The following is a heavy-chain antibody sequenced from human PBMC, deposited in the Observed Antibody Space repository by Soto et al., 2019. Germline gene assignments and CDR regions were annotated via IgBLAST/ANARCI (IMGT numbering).Heavy chain of an antibody. J-gene: IGHJ4*02. CDR1: GGSVSSGSYY. CDR3: ARGVTMIKGFDY. Sequence: PSETLSLTCTVSGGSVSSGSYYWSWIRQPPGKGLEHIGYVFYNGTTNYNPSLKSRVTMSVDTSRDQFSLRLSSVTAPDTAFYYCARGVTMIKGFDYWGQGSLVNVSS. D-gene: IGHD3-22*01. V-gene: IGHV4-61*01. CDR2: VFYNGTT.